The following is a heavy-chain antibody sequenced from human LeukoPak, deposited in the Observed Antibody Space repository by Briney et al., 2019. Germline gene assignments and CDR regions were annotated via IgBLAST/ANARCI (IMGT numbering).Heavy chain of an antibody. D-gene: IGHD2-15*01. CDR1: GFTFSDYS. CDR3: ARAHCSGRGCYQRYDGFDI. Sequence: GGSLRLSCAASGFTFSDYSMNWVRQAPGKGLEWVSSISSNSAYLYYVDSLRGRFSVSRDNAKSSLSLQMNSLRVEDTAVYYCARAHCSGRGCYQRYDGFDIWGQGTVVTVSS. J-gene: IGHJ3*02. CDR2: ISSNSAYL. V-gene: IGHV3-21*01.